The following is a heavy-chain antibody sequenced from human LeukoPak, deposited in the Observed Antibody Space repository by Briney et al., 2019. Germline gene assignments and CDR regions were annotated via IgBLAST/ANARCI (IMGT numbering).Heavy chain of an antibody. Sequence: GGSLRLSCTASGFTFSHNWMSWVRQAPGKGLEWVASIRPDGSEEYYMDSVKGRFTISRDNAKNSLYLQMNSLRAEDTALYYCVKLLGTVTTYDYWGQGTLVTVSS. CDR2: IRPDGSEE. J-gene: IGHJ4*02. V-gene: IGHV3-7*01. CDR3: VKLLGTVTTYDY. CDR1: GFTFSHNW. D-gene: IGHD1-7*01.